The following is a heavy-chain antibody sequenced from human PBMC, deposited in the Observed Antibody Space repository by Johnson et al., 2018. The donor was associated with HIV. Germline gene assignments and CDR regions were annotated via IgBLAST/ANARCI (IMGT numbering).Heavy chain of an antibody. CDR1: GFTFDDYG. CDR2: VSGSGDKT. V-gene: IGHV3-23*04. J-gene: IGHJ3*02. Sequence: VQLVESGGGVVRPGGSLRLSCAASGFTFDDYGMSWVRQAPGKGLEWVSGVSGSGDKTHSVASVQGRFSISRDNSKNTLSLQMINLRAEDTAVYYCAKERRAPRAFDIWGQGTMVTVSS. CDR3: AKERRAPRAFDI.